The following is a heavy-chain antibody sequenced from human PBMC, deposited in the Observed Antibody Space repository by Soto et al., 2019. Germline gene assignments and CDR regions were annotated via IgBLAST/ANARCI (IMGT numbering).Heavy chain of an antibody. V-gene: IGHV1-18*01. D-gene: IGHD3-10*01. CDR1: GYTFTSYG. CDR2: ISAYNGNT. CDR3: ASGIWFGEFPPGFDY. Sequence: QVQLVQSGAEVKKPGASVKVSCKASGYTFTSYGISWVRQAPGQGLERMGWISAYNGNTNYAQKRQARVTMTTDTSTSTAYMELRSLRSDDTAVYYCASGIWFGEFPPGFDYWGQGTLVTVSS. J-gene: IGHJ4*02.